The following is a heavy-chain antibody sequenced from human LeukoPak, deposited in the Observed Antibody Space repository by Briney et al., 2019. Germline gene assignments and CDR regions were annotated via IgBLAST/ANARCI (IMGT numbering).Heavy chain of an antibody. J-gene: IGHJ5*02. CDR3: ASLGCCSSSSCYSGNWFDP. V-gene: IGHV1-18*01. CDR1: GYTFINYG. CDR2: ISAENGNT. D-gene: IGHD2-2*02. Sequence: ASVKVSCKASGYTFINYGISWVRQAPGQGLEWMGWISAENGNTGYVENLQGRVTITADTSTSTAYMELRSLRSDDTAVYYCASLGCCSSSSCYSGNWFDPWGQGTLVTVSS.